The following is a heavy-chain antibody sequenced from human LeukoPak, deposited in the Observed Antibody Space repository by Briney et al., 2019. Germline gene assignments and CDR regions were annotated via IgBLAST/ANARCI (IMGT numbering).Heavy chain of an antibody. CDR2: IYYFGST. CDR1: GGSISSYY. V-gene: IGHV4-59*08. Sequence: SETLSLTCAVYGGSISSYYWSWIRQPPEKGLEWIGYIYYFGSTNYNASLKSRVTISVDTSKNHFSLKLSSVTAADTAVYYCARISTSAPYFDYWGQGTLVTVSS. D-gene: IGHD6-6*01. J-gene: IGHJ4*02. CDR3: ARISTSAPYFDY.